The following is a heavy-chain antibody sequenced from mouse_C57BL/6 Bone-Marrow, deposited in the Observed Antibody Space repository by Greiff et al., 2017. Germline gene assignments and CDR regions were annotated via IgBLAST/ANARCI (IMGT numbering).Heavy chain of an antibody. D-gene: IGHD1-1*01. J-gene: IGHJ1*03. CDR1: GYTFTDYE. V-gene: IGHV1-15*01. Sequence: VQLQESGAELVRPGASVTLSCKASGYTFTDYEMHWVKQTPVHGLEWIGAIDPETGGTAYNQKFKGKAILTADNSSSTAYMELRSLTSEDSAVYYCTRGDYGSSPYWYFDVWGTGTTVTVSS. CDR2: IDPETGGT. CDR3: TRGDYGSSPYWYFDV.